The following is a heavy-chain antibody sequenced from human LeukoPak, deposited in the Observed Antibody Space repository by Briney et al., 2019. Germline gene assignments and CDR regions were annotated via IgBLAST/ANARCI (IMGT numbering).Heavy chain of an antibody. V-gene: IGHV5-51*01. CDR3: AGLMEGYNFAMPLDY. Sequence: GESLKISCKGSGYSFTTYWIGWVRQMRGKGLEWMGITYPGGSDTRYSPSFQGQVTISADKSISTAYLQWSSLKASDTAMYYCAGLMEGYNFAMPLDYWGQGTLVTVSS. J-gene: IGHJ4*02. CDR2: TYPGGSDT. CDR1: GYSFTTYW. D-gene: IGHD5-24*01.